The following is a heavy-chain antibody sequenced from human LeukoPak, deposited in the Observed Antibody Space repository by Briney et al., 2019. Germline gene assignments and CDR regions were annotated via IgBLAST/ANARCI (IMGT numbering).Heavy chain of an antibody. CDR2: IYPGDSDT. V-gene: IGHV5-51*01. Sequence: GESLKISCEGSGYSFTSYWIGWVRQVPGKGLEWMGIIYPGDSDTRYSPSFQGQVTISADKSISTAYLQWSSLKASDTAMYYCFAQQPGDAFDIWGQGTMVTVSS. CDR1: GYSFTSYW. CDR3: FAQQPGDAFDI. D-gene: IGHD6-13*01. J-gene: IGHJ3*02.